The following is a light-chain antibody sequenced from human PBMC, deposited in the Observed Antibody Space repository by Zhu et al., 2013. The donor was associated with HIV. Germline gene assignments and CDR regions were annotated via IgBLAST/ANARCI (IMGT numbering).Light chain of an antibody. J-gene: IGKJ1*01. CDR3: QKYDTAVRT. Sequence: DIQMTQSPSSLSASVGDRVTITCQASQDINNYLNWYQQKPGKAPKLLIYDASNLETGVPSRFSGSGSGTDFTFTISSLQPEDIATYYCQKYDTAVRTFGQGT. V-gene: IGKV1-33*01. CDR2: DAS. CDR1: QDINNY.